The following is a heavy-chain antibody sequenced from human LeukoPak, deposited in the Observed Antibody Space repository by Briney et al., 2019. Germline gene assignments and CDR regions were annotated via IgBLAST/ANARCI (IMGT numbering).Heavy chain of an antibody. V-gene: IGHV3-23*01. J-gene: IGHJ4*02. CDR2: ISGSGGST. CDR3: AKDIWGGTAMVFDY. Sequence: PGGSLRLSCAASGFTFSSYAMSWVRRAPGKGLEWVSAISGSGGSTYYADSVKGRFTISRDNSKNTLYLHMNNLRDDDTAVYYCAKDIWGGTAMVFDYWGQGTLVTVSS. D-gene: IGHD5-18*01. CDR1: GFTFSSYA.